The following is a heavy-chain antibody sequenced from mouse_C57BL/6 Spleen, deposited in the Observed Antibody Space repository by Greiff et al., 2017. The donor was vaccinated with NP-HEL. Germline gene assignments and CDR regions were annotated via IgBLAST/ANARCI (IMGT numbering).Heavy chain of an antibody. CDR1: GYTFTDYE. D-gene: IGHD1-2*01. CDR2: IDPETGGT. J-gene: IGHJ3*01. Sequence: VQLQQSGAELVRPGASVTLSCKASGYTFTDYEMHWVKQTPVHGLEWIGAIDPETGGTAYNQKFKGKAILTADKSSSTAYMELRSLTSEDSAVYYCTRWLLLGFAYWGQGTLVTVSA. CDR3: TRWLLLGFAY. V-gene: IGHV1-15*01.